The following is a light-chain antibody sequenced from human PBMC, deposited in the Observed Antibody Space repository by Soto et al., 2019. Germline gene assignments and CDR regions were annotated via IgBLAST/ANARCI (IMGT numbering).Light chain of an antibody. Sequence: QSVLAQPASVSGSAGQAITIACAGTSSDVGAYNYVSWYQHHPGKAPKLMIYDVNNRPSGDSNRFSGSKSGNTASLTISGLQAEAEADYYCRSWTSGATYVLGSGTKVTVL. CDR2: DVN. CDR1: SSDVGAYNY. CDR3: RSWTSGATYV. V-gene: IGLV2-14*03. J-gene: IGLJ1*01.